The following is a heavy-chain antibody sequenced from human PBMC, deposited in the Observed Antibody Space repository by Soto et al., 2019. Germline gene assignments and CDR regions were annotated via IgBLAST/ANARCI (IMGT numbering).Heavy chain of an antibody. Sequence: SVKVSCKASGGTFSSYAISWVRQAPGQGLEWMGGIIPIFGTANYAQKFQGRVTITADESTSTAYMELSSLRSEDTAVYYCARVTYYYDSSVRWALDYWGQGTLVTVSS. CDR3: ARVTYYYDSSVRWALDY. J-gene: IGHJ4*02. CDR1: GGTFSSYA. D-gene: IGHD3-22*01. CDR2: IIPIFGTA. V-gene: IGHV1-69*13.